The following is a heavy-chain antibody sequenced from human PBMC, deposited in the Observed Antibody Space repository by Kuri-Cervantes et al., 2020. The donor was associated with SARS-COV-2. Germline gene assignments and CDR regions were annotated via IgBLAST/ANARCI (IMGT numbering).Heavy chain of an antibody. V-gene: IGHV3-23*01. D-gene: IGHD3-3*01. CDR1: GFTFSSYA. CDR2: ISGSGGST. J-gene: IGHJ4*02. CDR3: ARDRGDFWSGSINY. Sequence: GESLKISCAASGFTFSSYAMSWVRQAPGKGLEWVSAISGSGGSTYYADSVKGRFTISRDNSKNTLYLQMNSLRAEDTAVYYCARDRGDFWSGSINYWGQGTRVTGAS.